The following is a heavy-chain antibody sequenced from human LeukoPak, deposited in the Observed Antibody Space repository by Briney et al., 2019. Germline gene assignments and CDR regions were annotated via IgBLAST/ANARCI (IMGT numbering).Heavy chain of an antibody. CDR3: ARLAIFGVVIPFDY. J-gene: IGHJ4*02. CDR2: ISAYNGNT. CDR1: GYTFTSYG. Sequence: ATVKVSCKASGYTFTSYGISWVRQAPGQGLEWMGWISAYNGNTNYAQKLQGRVTMTTDTSTSTAYMELRSLRSDDTAVYYCARLAIFGVVIPFDYWGQGTLVTVSS. V-gene: IGHV1-18*01. D-gene: IGHD3-3*01.